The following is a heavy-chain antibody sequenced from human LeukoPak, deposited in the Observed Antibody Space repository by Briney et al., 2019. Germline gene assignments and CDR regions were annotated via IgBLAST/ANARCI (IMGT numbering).Heavy chain of an antibody. CDR2: IDSSSDTV. CDR1: GFTVSSNY. D-gene: IGHD3-16*01. CDR3: ARVSTFYKPLGGMDV. J-gene: IGHJ6*02. Sequence: GGSLRLSCAASGFTVSSNYMSWVRQAPGRGLEWISFIDSSSDTVYYADYVKGRFTISRDNAKNSLYLQTNTLRDEDTAVYYCARVSTFYKPLGGMDVWGQGTTVTVSS. V-gene: IGHV3-48*02.